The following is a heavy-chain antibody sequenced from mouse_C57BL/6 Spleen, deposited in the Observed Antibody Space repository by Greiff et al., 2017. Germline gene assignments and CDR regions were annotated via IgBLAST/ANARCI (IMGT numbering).Heavy chain of an antibody. J-gene: IGHJ3*01. CDR3: ARGSGYDPFAY. V-gene: IGHV1-69*01. Sequence: VQLQQPGAELVMPGASVKLSCKASGYTFTSYWMHWVKQRPGQGLEWIGEIDPSDSYTNYNQKFKGKSTLTVDKSSSTAYMQLSSLTSEDSAVYYCARGSGYDPFAYWGQGTLVTVSA. D-gene: IGHD1-2*01. CDR2: IDPSDSYT. CDR1: GYTFTSYW.